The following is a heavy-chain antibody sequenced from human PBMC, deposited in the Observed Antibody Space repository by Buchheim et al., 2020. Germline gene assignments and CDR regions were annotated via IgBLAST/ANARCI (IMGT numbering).Heavy chain of an antibody. Sequence: QVQLQESGPGLVKPSETLSLTCTVSGGSISSYFWSWIRQPPGKGLEWIGYIYYSGSTNYNPSLKSRVTISVDTPQNQFSLKLSSVTAADTAVYYCARTASKYCSGGSCSGGWFDPWGQGTL. CDR3: ARTASKYCSGGSCSGGWFDP. V-gene: IGHV4-59*01. D-gene: IGHD2-15*01. CDR1: GGSISSYF. J-gene: IGHJ5*02. CDR2: IYYSGST.